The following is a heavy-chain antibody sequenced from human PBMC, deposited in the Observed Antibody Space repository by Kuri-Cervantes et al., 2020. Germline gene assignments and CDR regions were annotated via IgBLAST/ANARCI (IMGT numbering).Heavy chain of an antibody. V-gene: IGHV3-74*01. D-gene: IGHD5-18*01. CDR3: ARRTAMVNGFDY. CDR1: GFTFSSYW. CDR2: INSDGSST. J-gene: IGHJ4*02. Sequence: GGSLRLSCAASGFTFSSYWMHWVRQAPGKGLVWVSRINSDGSSTSYADSVKGRFTISRGNAKNTLYLQMNSLRAEDMAVYYCARRTAMVNGFDYWGQGTLVTVSS.